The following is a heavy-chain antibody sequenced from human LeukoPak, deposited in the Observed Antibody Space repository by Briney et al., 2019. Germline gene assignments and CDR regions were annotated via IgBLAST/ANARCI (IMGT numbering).Heavy chain of an antibody. J-gene: IGHJ4*02. CDR1: GFTFNSYW. CDR3: VRDADVSTGDIYYDRFDR. Sequence: GGSLRLSCEVSGFTFNSYWMIWVRQAPGKGLEWVANINRDGSQKNYVDSVKGRFTISRDNAKNSVYLQMNRLRAEDTAVYYCVRDADVSTGDIYYDRFDRRGQATLVTVSS. D-gene: IGHD2-21*01. V-gene: IGHV3-7*01. CDR2: INRDGSQK.